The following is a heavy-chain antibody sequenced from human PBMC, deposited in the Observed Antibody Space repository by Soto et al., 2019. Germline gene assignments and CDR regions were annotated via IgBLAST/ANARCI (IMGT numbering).Heavy chain of an antibody. V-gene: IGHV1-8*01. CDR2: MNPNSGNT. CDR3: ARGRLAYDCWRGLTNWFDP. CDR1: GYTFTSYD. D-gene: IGHD3-3*01. J-gene: IGHJ5*02. Sequence: ASVKVSCKASGYTFTSYDINWVRQATGQGLEWMGWMNPNSGNTGYAQKFQGRVTMTRNTSISTAYMELNSLRSEDTAVYYCARGRLAYDCWRGLTNWFDPWGQGTLVTVSS.